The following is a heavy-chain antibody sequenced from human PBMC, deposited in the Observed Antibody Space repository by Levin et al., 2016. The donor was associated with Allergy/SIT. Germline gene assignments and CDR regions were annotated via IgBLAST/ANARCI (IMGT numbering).Heavy chain of an antibody. CDR3: ARLCSSTSWRYYYYYYGMDV. V-gene: IGHV3-7*03. CDR2: IKQDGSEK. J-gene: IGHJ6*02. CDR1: GFTFSSYW. Sequence: GGSLRLSCAASGFTFSSYWMSWVRQAPGKGLEWVANIKQDGSEKYYVDSVKGRFTISRDNAKNSLYLQMNSLRAEDTAVYYCARLCSSTSWRYYYYYYGMDVWGQGTTVTVSS. D-gene: IGHD2-2*01.